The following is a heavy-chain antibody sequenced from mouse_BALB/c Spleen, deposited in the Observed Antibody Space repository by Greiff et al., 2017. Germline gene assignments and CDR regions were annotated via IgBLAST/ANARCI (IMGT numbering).Heavy chain of an antibody. CDR1: GFTFSDYY. V-gene: IGHV5-4*02. CDR3: ARGYRYDYAMDY. D-gene: IGHD2-14*01. J-gene: IGHJ4*01. CDR2: ISDGGSYT. Sequence: EVKLVESGGGLVKPGGSLKLSCAASGFTFSDYYMYWVRQTPEKRLEWVATISDGGSYTYYPDSVKGRFTISRDNAKNNLYLQMSSLKSEDTAMYYCARGYRYDYAMDYWGQGTSVTVSS.